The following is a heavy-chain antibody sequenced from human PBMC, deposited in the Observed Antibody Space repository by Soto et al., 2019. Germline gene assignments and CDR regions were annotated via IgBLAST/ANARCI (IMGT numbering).Heavy chain of an antibody. Sequence: GASVKVSCKASGYTFTGYYMHWVRQAPGQGLEWMGWINPNSGGTNYAQKFQGWVTMTRDTSISTAYMELSRLRSDDTAVYYCARENVIAARPVYYYYGMDVWGQGTTVTVSS. CDR2: INPNSGGT. J-gene: IGHJ6*02. CDR1: GYTFTGYY. D-gene: IGHD6-6*01. V-gene: IGHV1-2*04. CDR3: ARENVIAARPVYYYYGMDV.